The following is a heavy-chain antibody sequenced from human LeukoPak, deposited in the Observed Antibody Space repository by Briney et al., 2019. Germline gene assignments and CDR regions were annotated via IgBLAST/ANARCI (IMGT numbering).Heavy chain of an antibody. V-gene: IGHV1-2*02. CDR3: ARERGYSSSSETDS. CDR1: GYTFTGYY. Sequence: GASVKVSCKASGYTFTGYYMHWVRQAPGQGLEWMGRINPNSGGTNYAQKFQGRVTMTRDTSISTACMELSRLRSDDTGVYYCARERGYSSSSETDSWGQGTLVTVSS. D-gene: IGHD6-6*01. J-gene: IGHJ4*02. CDR2: INPNSGGT.